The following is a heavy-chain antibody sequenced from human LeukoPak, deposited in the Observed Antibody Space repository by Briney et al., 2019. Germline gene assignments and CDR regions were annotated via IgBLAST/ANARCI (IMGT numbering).Heavy chain of an antibody. V-gene: IGHV4-38-2*01. Sequence: SSETLSLTCAVSGYSISSGYYWGWIRQPPGKGLEWIGSIYHSGSTYYNPPLKSRVTISVDTSKNQFSLKLSSVTAADTAVYYCARVIVVVPAAGSGYFDYWGQGTLVTVSS. CDR3: ARVIVVVPAAGSGYFDY. D-gene: IGHD2-2*01. CDR2: IYHSGST. CDR1: GYSISSGYY. J-gene: IGHJ4*02.